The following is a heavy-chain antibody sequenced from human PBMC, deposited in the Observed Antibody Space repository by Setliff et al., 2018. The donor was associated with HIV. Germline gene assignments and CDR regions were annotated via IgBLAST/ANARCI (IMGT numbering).Heavy chain of an antibody. Sequence: SETLSLTCTVSGGSLSTDSYYWSWIRQPAGKGLEWIGHVYTSGSTDYNPSLKSRATISVETSKRQFSLNLTSVTAADTAMYFCAIQRGDVDWYLSVVHWGQGKLGTVSS. CDR3: AIQRGDVDWYLSVVH. CDR1: GGSLSTDSYY. J-gene: IGHJ5*02. D-gene: IGHD3-9*01. V-gene: IGHV4-61*09. CDR2: VYTSGST.